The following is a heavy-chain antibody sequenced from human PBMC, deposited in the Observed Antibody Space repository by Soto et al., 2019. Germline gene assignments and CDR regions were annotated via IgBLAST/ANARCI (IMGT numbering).Heavy chain of an antibody. Sequence: GASVKVSCKASGFTFTSSAVQWVRQARGQRLEWMGWINVGSGNTNYAQKLQGRVTMTRNTSTSTAYMELSSLRSEDTAVYYCARASKGYSSSPDYWGQGTLVTVSS. J-gene: IGHJ4*02. V-gene: IGHV1-58*01. CDR3: ARASKGYSSSPDY. D-gene: IGHD6-6*01. CDR1: GFTFTSSA. CDR2: INVGSGNT.